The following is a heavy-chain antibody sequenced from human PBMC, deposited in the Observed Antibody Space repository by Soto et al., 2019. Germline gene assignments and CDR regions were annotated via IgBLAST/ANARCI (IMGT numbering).Heavy chain of an antibody. CDR1: GGSITSSGYS. J-gene: IGHJ6*02. Sequence: SETLSLTCAVSGGSITSSGYSWTWIRQPPGKGLEWIGYIYHTGTTYYNPSLKSRLTISLDRSKNHFSLKLTSVTAADTAVYFCAREPLMIRGAGGMDVWGQGTTVTVSS. D-gene: IGHD3-10*01. V-gene: IGHV4-30-2*01. CDR3: AREPLMIRGAGGMDV. CDR2: IYHTGTT.